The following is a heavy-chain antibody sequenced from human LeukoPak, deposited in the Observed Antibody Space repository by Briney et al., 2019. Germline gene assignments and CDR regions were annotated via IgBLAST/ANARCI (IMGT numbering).Heavy chain of an antibody. CDR1: GFTFSSYS. J-gene: IGHJ5*02. Sequence: PGGSLRLSCAASGFTFSSYSMNWVRQAPGKGLEWVSYISSSSSYIYYADSVKGRFTISRDNAKNSLYLQMNSLRAEDTAVYYCARDPSSSWLAVNWFDPWGQGTLVTVSS. V-gene: IGHV3-21*05. CDR3: ARDPSSSWLAVNWFDP. CDR2: ISSSSSYI. D-gene: IGHD6-13*01.